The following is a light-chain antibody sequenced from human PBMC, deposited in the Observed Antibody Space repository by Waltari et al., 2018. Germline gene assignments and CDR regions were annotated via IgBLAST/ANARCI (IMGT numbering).Light chain of an antibody. CDR1: ELPKKY. CDR3: LSADISGTYWV. CDR2: KDT. Sequence: SYELTQPPSVSVSLGQMARTTCPGEELPKKYAYWNQQKTGQVPVLVIYKDTERPSGIPERFSGSSSGTMDTLTISGVQAEDEADYYCLSADISGTYWVFGGGTKLTVL. V-gene: IGLV3-16*01. J-gene: IGLJ3*02.